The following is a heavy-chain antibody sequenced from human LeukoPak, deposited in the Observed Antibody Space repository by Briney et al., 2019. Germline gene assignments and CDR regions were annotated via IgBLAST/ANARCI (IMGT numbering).Heavy chain of an antibody. V-gene: IGHV3-23*01. CDR3: ARHQDWTVTVPDY. D-gene: IGHD4-17*01. J-gene: IGHJ4*02. Sequence: GGSLRLSCAASGFTFRNYAMSWVRQAPGQGLEGVSIISGSGVETDYADSVEQLFPISRENYKNALYLHMNSLRGGDAGVYYCARHQDWTVTVPDYWGQGTLVTVSS. CDR2: ISGSGVET. CDR1: GFTFRNYA.